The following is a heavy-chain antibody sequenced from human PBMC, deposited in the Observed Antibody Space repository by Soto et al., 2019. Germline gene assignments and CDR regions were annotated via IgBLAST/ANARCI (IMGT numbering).Heavy chain of an antibody. Sequence: QVQLQESGPGLVKPSQTLSLTGTFSGGSISRVGYYWSWIRQHPGKGLEWIGYIYYSGSTYYNPSLKSRVTISVDTSKNQFSLKLSSVTAADTAVYYCAREGRAVYYFDYWGQGTLVTVSS. J-gene: IGHJ4*02. CDR2: IYYSGST. CDR1: GGSISRVGYY. V-gene: IGHV4-31*03. CDR3: AREGRAVYYFDY.